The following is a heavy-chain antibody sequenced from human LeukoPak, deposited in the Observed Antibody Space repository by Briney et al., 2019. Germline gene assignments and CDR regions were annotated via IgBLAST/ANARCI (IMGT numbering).Heavy chain of an antibody. Sequence: ASVKVSCKASGGTFSSYAISWVRQAPGQGLEWMGGIIPIFGTANYAQKFQGRVTIIADESTSTAYMELSSLRSEDTAVYYCAREGPYGMDVWGQGTTVTVSS. J-gene: IGHJ6*02. CDR2: IIPIFGTA. CDR1: GGTFSSYA. CDR3: AREGPYGMDV. V-gene: IGHV1-69*13.